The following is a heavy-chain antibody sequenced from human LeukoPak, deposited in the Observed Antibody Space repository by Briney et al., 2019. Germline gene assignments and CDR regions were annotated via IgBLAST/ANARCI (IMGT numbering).Heavy chain of an antibody. D-gene: IGHD3-10*01. V-gene: IGHV1-2*02. CDR1: GYTFTGYY. CDR2: INPNSGGT. Sequence: GASVKVSCKASGYTFTGYYMHWVRQAPGQGLEWMGWINPNSGGTNYAQKFQGRVTMTRDTSISTAYMELSRLRSDDTAVYYCARDSFALFGIVMVRGVLLPNFDYWGQGTLVTVSS. CDR3: ARDSFALFGIVMVRGVLLPNFDY. J-gene: IGHJ4*02.